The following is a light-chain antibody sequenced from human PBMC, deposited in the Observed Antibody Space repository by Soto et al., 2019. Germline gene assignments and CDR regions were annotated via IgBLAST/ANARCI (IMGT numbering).Light chain of an antibody. CDR3: QQYGRSPPEFT. V-gene: IGKV3-20*01. CDR1: QSISSNY. CDR2: GAT. Sequence: EMVLMQSPGTLSLSPGERATLSCRASQSISSNYLAWYQQKPGQAPRLRIYGATFRASGIPDRFSGSGSGTDFTLTISRLEPEDVAVYYCQQYGRSPPEFTFGPGTKVDIK. J-gene: IGKJ3*01.